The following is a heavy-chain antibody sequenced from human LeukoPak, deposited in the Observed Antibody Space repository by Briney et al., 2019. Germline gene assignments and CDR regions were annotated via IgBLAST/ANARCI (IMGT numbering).Heavy chain of an antibody. D-gene: IGHD3-22*01. CDR3: ARVEPTYYYDSSGKTSWFDP. V-gene: IGHV4-4*07. CDR1: GGSISSYY. CDR2: IYTSGST. J-gene: IGHJ5*02. Sequence: PSETLSLTCTVSGGSISSYYWSWIRQPAGKGLEWIGRIYTSGSTNYNPSLKSRVTTSVDTSKNQFSLKLSSVTAADTAVYYCARVEPTYYYDSSGKTSWFDPWGQGTLVTVSS.